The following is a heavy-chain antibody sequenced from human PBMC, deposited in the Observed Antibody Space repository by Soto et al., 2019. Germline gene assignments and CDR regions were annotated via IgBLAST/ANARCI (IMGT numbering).Heavy chain of an antibody. CDR1: GFTFSSYA. CDR3: AKDPSARYYDFWSGYLDY. D-gene: IGHD3-3*01. J-gene: IGHJ4*02. CDR2: ISGSCGST. Sequence: GGSLRLSCAASGFTFSSYAMSWVRQAPGKGLEWVSAISGSCGSTYYADSVKGRFTISRDNSKNTLYLQMNSLRAEDTAVYYCAKDPSARYYDFWSGYLDYWGQGTLVTVS. V-gene: IGHV3-23*01.